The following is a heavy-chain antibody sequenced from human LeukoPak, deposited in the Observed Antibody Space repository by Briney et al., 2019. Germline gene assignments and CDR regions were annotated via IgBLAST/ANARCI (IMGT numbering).Heavy chain of an antibody. D-gene: IGHD4-23*01. CDR1: GFTFSSYG. CDR2: IWYDGSNK. Sequence: GGSLRLSCAASGFTFSSYGMHWVRQAPGKGLEWVAVIWYDGSNKYYADSVKGRFTISRDNSKNTLYLQMNSLRAEDTAVYYCARERALRWPFDHWGQGTLVTVSS. CDR3: ARERALRWPFDH. V-gene: IGHV3-33*01. J-gene: IGHJ4*02.